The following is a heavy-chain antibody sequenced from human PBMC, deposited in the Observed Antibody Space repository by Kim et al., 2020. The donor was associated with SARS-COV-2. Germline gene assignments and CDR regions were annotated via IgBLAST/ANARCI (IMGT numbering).Heavy chain of an antibody. Sequence: SETLSLTCAVYGGSFSGYYWSWIRQPPGKGLEWIGEINHSGSTNYNPSLKSRVTISVDTSKNQFSLKLSSVTAADTALYYCARGVVVPAVLYYFDYWGQG. CDR3: ARGVVVPAVLYYFDY. CDR1: GGSFSGYY. CDR2: INHSGST. D-gene: IGHD2-2*01. J-gene: IGHJ4*02. V-gene: IGHV4-34*01.